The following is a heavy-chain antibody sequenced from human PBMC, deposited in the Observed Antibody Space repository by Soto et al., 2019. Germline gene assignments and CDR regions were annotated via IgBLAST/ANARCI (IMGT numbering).Heavy chain of an antibody. CDR1: GGTFSTYA. CDR3: AADVGASARTFDY. CDR2: IIPLFGTA. D-gene: IGHD1-26*01. Sequence: QVQLVQSGAEVKKPGSSVNVSCKASGGTFSTYAISWVRQAPGQGLEWMGGIIPLFGTANYAQKFQGRVTITADESTSTAYMELSSLRSEDTAVYYCAADVGASARTFDYWGQVSLVTVSS. V-gene: IGHV1-69*01. J-gene: IGHJ4*02.